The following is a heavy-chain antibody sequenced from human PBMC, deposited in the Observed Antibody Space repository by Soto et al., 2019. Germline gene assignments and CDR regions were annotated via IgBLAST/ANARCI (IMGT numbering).Heavy chain of an antibody. Sequence: GGSLRLSCAASGFTFSSYSMNWVRQAPGKGLEWVSSISSSSSYIYYADSVKGRFTISRDNAKNSLYLQMNSLRAEDTAVYYCARAAYYYDSSGDAFDIWGQGTMVTVS. CDR2: ISSSSSYI. CDR3: ARAAYYYDSSGDAFDI. CDR1: GFTFSSYS. D-gene: IGHD3-22*01. V-gene: IGHV3-21*01. J-gene: IGHJ3*02.